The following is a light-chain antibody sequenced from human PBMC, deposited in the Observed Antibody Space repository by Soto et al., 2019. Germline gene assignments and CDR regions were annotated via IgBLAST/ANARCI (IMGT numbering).Light chain of an antibody. CDR1: QSVSHY. J-gene: IGKJ4*01. CDR3: QQRSNWPLT. CDR2: DAS. V-gene: IGKV3-11*01. Sequence: EIVLTQSQATLSRSPGLRATLSCRASQSVSHYLAWYQKKPGQDPRLLSYDASNRATGIPARFIGSGSGTDFVLTSSSLDPEGFAVYYCQQRSNWPLTFGGGTKVDIK.